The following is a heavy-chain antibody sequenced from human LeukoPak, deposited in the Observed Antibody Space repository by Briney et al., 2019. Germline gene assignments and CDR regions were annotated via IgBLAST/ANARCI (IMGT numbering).Heavy chain of an antibody. CDR1: GGSISSYY. CDR3: ARVLGYCSSTSCPEGWFDP. J-gene: IGHJ5*02. V-gene: IGHV4-4*07. D-gene: IGHD2-2*01. CDR2: IYTSGST. Sequence: PSETLSLTCTVSGGSISSYYWSWIRQPAGKGLEWIGRIYTSGSTNYNPSLKSRVTMSVDTSKNQFSLKLSSVTAADTAVYYCARVLGYCSSTSCPEGWFDPWGQGTLVTVSS.